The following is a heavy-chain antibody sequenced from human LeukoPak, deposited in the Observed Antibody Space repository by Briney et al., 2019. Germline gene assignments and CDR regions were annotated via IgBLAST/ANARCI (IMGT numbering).Heavy chain of an antibody. D-gene: IGHD6-6*01. J-gene: IGHJ6*03. V-gene: IGHV3-23*01. CDR3: AKEGRAARDYYYYYMDV. CDR2: ISGSGGGT. CDR1: GFTFSSYA. Sequence: GGSLRLSCAASGFTFSSYAMSWVRQAPGKGLEWVSAISGSGGGTYYADSVKGRFTISRDNSKNTLYLQMNSLRAEDTAVYYCAKEGRAARDYYYYYMDVWGKGTTVTVSS.